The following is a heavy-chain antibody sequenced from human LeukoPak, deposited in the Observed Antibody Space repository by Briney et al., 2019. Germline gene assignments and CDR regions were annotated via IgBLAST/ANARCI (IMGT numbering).Heavy chain of an antibody. J-gene: IGHJ4*02. CDR3: ARGPYDYVWGSYRFREPIDFDY. CDR1: GGSISSYY. Sequence: SETLSLTCTVSGGSISSYYWSWIRQPAGKGLEWIGRIYTSGSTNYNPSLKSRVTMSVDTSKNQFSLKLSSVTAADTAVYYCARGPYDYVWGSYRFREPIDFDYWGQGTLVTVSS. V-gene: IGHV4-4*07. CDR2: IYTSGST. D-gene: IGHD3-16*02.